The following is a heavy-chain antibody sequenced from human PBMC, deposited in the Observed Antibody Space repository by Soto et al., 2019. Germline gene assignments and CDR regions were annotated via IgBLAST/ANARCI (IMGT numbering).Heavy chain of an antibody. D-gene: IGHD6-19*01. CDR1: GGSISSPNL. Sequence: SETLSLTCAVSGGSISSPNLWTWVRQPPGKGLEWIGEIYHSGSTNYNPSLQSRVIISVDKSKNQFSLKVNSVTAADTAVYYCARLESLLSAVAGTGGYFDYWGQGTLVTVSS. CDR3: ARLESLLSAVAGTGGYFDY. J-gene: IGHJ4*02. V-gene: IGHV4-4*02. CDR2: IYHSGST.